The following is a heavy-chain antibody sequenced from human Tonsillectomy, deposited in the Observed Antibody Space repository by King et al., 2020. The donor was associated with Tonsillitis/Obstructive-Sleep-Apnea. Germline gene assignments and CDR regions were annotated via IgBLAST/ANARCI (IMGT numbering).Heavy chain of an antibody. J-gene: IGHJ4*02. CDR1: GYTFTGYY. V-gene: IGHV1-2*05. Sequence: VQLVESGAEVKKPGASVKVSCKASGYTFTGYYMHWVRQAPGQGLEWMGRINPNSGGTNYAQKFQGRVTMTRDTSISTAYMELSRLRSDDAVVYYCAREVAGILDYFGYWGQGTLVTVAS. CDR3: AREVAGILDYFGY. CDR2: INPNSGGT. D-gene: IGHD6-19*01.